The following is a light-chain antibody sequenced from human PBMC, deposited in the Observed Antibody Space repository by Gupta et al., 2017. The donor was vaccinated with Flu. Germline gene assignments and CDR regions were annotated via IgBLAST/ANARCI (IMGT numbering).Light chain of an antibody. CDR1: SSDVGGYNN. V-gene: IGLV2-14*01. CDR3: SSYTSSNTLYV. Sequence: QSALTQSASVSGSPGQSIPISCTGTSSDVGGYNNVSWYQQHPGKAPKLMIYEVNNRPSGVSNRFSGSKSDNTASLTISGLQAEDEADYYCSSYTSSNTLYVFGTGTKVTVL. J-gene: IGLJ1*01. CDR2: EVN.